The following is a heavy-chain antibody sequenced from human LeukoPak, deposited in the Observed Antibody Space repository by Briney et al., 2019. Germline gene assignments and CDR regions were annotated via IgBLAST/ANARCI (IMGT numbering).Heavy chain of an antibody. CDR2: ITTSSTII. D-gene: IGHD1-7*01. J-gene: IGHJ4*02. V-gene: IGHV3-48*01. Sequence: PGGSLRLSCAASGFTFSDYSMNWVRQAPGKGLEWVSYITTSSTIIYYADSVKGRFTISRDNAKNPLYLQMNSLRAEDTAVYYCARETGTFDFWGQGTLVIVS. CDR1: GFTFSDYS. CDR3: ARETGTFDF.